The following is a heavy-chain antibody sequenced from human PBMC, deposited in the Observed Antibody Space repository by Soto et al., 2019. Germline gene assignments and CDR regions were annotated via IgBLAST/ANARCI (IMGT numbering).Heavy chain of an antibody. Sequence: GGSLRLSCAASGFTFSSYGMHWVRQAPGKGLEWVAVIWYDGSNKYYADSVKGRFTISRDNSKNTLYLQMNSLRAEDTAVYYCAGAYCSGGSCYPHYYYYYMDVWGKGTTVTVSS. D-gene: IGHD2-15*01. CDR3: AGAYCSGGSCYPHYYYYYMDV. J-gene: IGHJ6*03. V-gene: IGHV3-33*01. CDR1: GFTFSSYG. CDR2: IWYDGSNK.